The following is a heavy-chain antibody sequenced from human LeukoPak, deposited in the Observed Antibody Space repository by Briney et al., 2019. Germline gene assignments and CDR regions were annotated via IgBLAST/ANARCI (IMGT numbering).Heavy chain of an antibody. Sequence: PSETLSLTCTVSGGSITSGDYYWSWLRQPAGKGLEWIGRIYLGGSTSYNPSLKSRVTISADTSKNQFSLILSSATAADTALYYCARVYTWNPADYMDVWGKGTTVTVSS. CDR2: IYLGGST. J-gene: IGHJ6*03. V-gene: IGHV4-61*02. CDR1: GGSITSGDYY. D-gene: IGHD1-1*01. CDR3: ARVYTWNPADYMDV.